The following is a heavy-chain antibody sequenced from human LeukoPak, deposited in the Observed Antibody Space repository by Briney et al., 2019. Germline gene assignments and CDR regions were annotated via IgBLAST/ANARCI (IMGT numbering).Heavy chain of an antibody. V-gene: IGHV1-46*01. Sequence: ASVKVSCKVSGYTFTSYYMHWVRQAPGQGLEWMGIINPSGGSTSYAQKFQGRVTMTRDTSTSTVYMELSSLRSEDTAVYYCARGDHVGTGIPSSWFDPWGQGTLVTVSS. J-gene: IGHJ5*02. CDR2: INPSGGST. CDR3: ARGDHVGTGIPSSWFDP. CDR1: GYTFTSYY. D-gene: IGHD1-14*01.